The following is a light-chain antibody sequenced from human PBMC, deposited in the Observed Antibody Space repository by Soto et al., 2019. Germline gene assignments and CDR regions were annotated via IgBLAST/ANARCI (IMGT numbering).Light chain of an antibody. CDR1: QSVGSY. CDR2: GAS. Sequence: EIVLTQSPATLSLSPGERATLSCRASQSVGSYLAWYQQKPGQAPRLLIYGASNRAPGIPARFSGSGSGTDFTLTISRLEPEDFAVYYCQQYGYSPVMYTFGQGTKLEIK. J-gene: IGKJ2*01. V-gene: IGKV3-20*01. CDR3: QQYGYSPVMYT.